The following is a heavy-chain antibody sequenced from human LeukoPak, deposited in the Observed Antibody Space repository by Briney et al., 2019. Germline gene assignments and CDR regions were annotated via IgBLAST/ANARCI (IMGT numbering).Heavy chain of an antibody. Sequence: PSVTQSLICSVWVGFNSRQYGSWMRQPPGKALVGIGYQYYSGSHNLNPALKSRVTISVDTSKNQFSLKLSCVNAADTAVYYCAGDRPATGHYYYYYGMDIWGQGTTVTVSS. CDR2: QYYSGSH. CDR3: AGDRPATGHYYYYYGMDI. CDR1: VGFNSRQY. D-gene: IGHD5-12*01. V-gene: IGHV4-59*11. J-gene: IGHJ6*02.